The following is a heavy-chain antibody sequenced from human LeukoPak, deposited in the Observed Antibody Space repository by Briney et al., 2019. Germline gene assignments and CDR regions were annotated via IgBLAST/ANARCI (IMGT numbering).Heavy chain of an antibody. D-gene: IGHD3-16*01. Sequence: PSETLSLTCSASGMSITSRHYWGWIRQPPGKGLEWIGSTSHSDSPYYNPSLESRVTISLDTSRNQFSLKLTSVTAADTAVYYCARDFGETSLPNWFDPWGQGTLVIVSS. CDR1: GMSITSRHY. CDR3: ARDFGETSLPNWFDP. CDR2: TSHSDSP. V-gene: IGHV4-38-2*02. J-gene: IGHJ5*02.